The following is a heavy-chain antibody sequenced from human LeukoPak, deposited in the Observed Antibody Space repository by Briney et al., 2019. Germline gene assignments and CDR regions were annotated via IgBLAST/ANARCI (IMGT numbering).Heavy chain of an antibody. Sequence: GGSLRLSCAASGFTFSNYGMHWVRQAPGKGLEWVAFIRYDGSNKYYADSVKGRFTISRDNSKNTLYLQMNSLRAEDTAVYYCAKGRGYSYGLPFLYWGQGTLVTVSS. CDR2: IRYDGSNK. D-gene: IGHD5-18*01. CDR3: AKGRGYSYGLPFLY. V-gene: IGHV3-30*02. CDR1: GFTFSNYG. J-gene: IGHJ4*02.